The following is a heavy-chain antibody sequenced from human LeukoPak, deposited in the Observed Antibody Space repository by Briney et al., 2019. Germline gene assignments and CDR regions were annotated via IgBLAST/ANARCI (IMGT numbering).Heavy chain of an antibody. J-gene: IGHJ4*02. V-gene: IGHV3-23*01. D-gene: IGHD3-10*01. CDR1: GFTFSSYA. CDR2: ISGSGDRT. CDR3: AKVLRGVVVPYFDF. Sequence: GGSLRLSCAASGFTFSSYAMHWVRQAPGKGLEWVSAISGSGDRTYYADPVKGRFTVSRDTSKNTLFLQMNSLRAEDTAVYYCAKVLRGVVVPYFDFWGQGTLVTVSS.